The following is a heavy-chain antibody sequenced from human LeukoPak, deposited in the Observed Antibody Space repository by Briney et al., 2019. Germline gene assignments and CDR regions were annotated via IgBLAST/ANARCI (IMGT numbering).Heavy chain of an antibody. J-gene: IGHJ6*03. V-gene: IGHV4-4*07. CDR3: ARVRRAYYYMDV. Sequence: SETLSLTCTVSGGSMISYYWGWIRQSAGKGLEYIGRIYTSGTTNYNPSLNSRVTMSIDTSKNQFSLKLSSVTAADTAVYYCARVRRAYYYMDVWGRGTTVTVSS. CDR1: GGSMISYY. CDR2: IYTSGTT.